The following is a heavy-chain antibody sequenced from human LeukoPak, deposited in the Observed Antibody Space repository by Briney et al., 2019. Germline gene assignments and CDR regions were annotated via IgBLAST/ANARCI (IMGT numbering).Heavy chain of an antibody. CDR1: AFTFSSYD. CDR2: ISYNGSNK. Sequence: GGPLRLSCAGSAFTFSSYDMHWVRQAPGKGLEWVAIISYNGSNKYYADSVKGRFTISRDNSKNTLYLEMNSLRAEDTAVYYCAKPYNYGVRGVHFDYWGQGTLVTVSS. CDR3: AKPYNYGVRGVHFDY. V-gene: IGHV3-30*18. D-gene: IGHD4-17*01. J-gene: IGHJ4*02.